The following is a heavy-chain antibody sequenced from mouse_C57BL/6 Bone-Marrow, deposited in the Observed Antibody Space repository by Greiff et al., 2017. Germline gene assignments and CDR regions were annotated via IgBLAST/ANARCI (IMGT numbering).Heavy chain of an antibody. J-gene: IGHJ3*01. D-gene: IGHD1-1*01. V-gene: IGHV5-4*01. CDR2: ISDGGSYT. CDR3: ARGLITTGFAY. Sequence: EVQRVESGGGLVKPGGSLKLSCAASGFTFSSYAMSWVRQTPEKRLAWVATISDGGSYTYYPDNVKGRFTISRDTAKNNLYLHMSHLTCEDTAMYDCARGLITTGFAYWGQGTLVTVSA. CDR1: GFTFSSYA.